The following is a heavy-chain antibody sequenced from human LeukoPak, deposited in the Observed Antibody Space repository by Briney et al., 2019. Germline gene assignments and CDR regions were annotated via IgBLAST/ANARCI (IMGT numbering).Heavy chain of an antibody. CDR2: MYYSGST. CDR3: ARSTSGYEIDY. CDR1: GRSISGYF. D-gene: IGHD5-12*01. Sequence: PSETLSLTCTVSGRSISGYFWSWIRQPPGKGLEWIGYMYYSGSTNYNPSLKSRVTISVDTSKNQFSLKLSSVTAADTAVYYCARSTSGYEIDYWGQGTLVTVSS. V-gene: IGHV4-59*01. J-gene: IGHJ4*02.